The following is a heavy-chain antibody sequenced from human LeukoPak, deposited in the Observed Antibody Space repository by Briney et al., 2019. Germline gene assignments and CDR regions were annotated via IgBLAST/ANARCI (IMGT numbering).Heavy chain of an antibody. J-gene: IGHJ4*02. CDR2: IRSKANSYAT. D-gene: IGHD3-3*01. Sequence: GGSLRPSCAASGFTFSGSAMHWVRQASGKGLEWVGRIRSKANSYATAYAASVKGRFTISRDDSKNTAYLQMNSLKTEDTAVYYCTSYDFWSGYYTYWGQGTLVTVSS. V-gene: IGHV3-73*01. CDR1: GFTFSGSA. CDR3: TSYDFWSGYYTY.